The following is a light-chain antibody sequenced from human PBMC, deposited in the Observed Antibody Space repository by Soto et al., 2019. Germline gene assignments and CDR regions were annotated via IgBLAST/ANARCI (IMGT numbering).Light chain of an antibody. CDR2: GAS. V-gene: IGKV3-11*01. CDR3: QQGGNWPLT. CDR1: QSVSNN. J-gene: IGKJ5*01. Sequence: EILMTQSPATLSVSPGERATLSCRASQSVSNNLVWYQQKPDQAPRLLIYGASSRASGVPARFSGSGSGTDFTLTISSLEPEDFAVYYCQQGGNWPLTFGQGTRLEIK.